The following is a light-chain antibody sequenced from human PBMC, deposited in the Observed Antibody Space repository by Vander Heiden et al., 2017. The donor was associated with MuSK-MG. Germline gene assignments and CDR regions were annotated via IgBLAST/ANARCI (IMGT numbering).Light chain of an antibody. Sequence: QSVLTQPPSESGTPGQRVTISCSGSNSNIGSNTVNWYQQLPGTAPKLLIYSNNQRPSGVPDRFSGSKSGTSASLAISGLQSEDEAEYYCAAWDDSLNVYVFGTGTKVTVL. CDR3: AAWDDSLNVYV. CDR2: SNN. J-gene: IGLJ1*01. CDR1: NSNIGSNT. V-gene: IGLV1-44*01.